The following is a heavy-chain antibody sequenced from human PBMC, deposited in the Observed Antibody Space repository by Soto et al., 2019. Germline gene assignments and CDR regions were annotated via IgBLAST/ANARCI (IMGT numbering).Heavy chain of an antibody. D-gene: IGHD6-19*01. V-gene: IGHV1-8*01. CDR1: GYTFTSYD. CDR2: MNPNSGNT. CDR3: AVTPLIAVAALPFDY. J-gene: IGHJ4*02. Sequence: GASVKVSCKASGYTFTSYDINWVRQATGQGLEWMGWMNPNSGNTGYAQKFQGRVTMTRNTSISTAYMELSSLRPEDTAEYYCAVTPLIAVAALPFDYWGQGTLVTVSS.